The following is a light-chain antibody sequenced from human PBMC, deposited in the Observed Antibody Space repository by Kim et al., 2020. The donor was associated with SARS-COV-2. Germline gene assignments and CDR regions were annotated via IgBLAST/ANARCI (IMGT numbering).Light chain of an antibody. V-gene: IGLV6-57*01. CDR3: QSYDSNNRV. CDR2: EDK. CDR1: SGSIASGY. J-gene: IGLJ2*01. Sequence: NFMLSQPHSVSESPGKTVTISCTRSSGSIASGYVQWYQQRPGNSPTTVIYEDKQRPSGVPDRFSGSIDSSSNSASLTISGLKTEDEAVYYCQSYDSNNRVFGSGTKLTVL.